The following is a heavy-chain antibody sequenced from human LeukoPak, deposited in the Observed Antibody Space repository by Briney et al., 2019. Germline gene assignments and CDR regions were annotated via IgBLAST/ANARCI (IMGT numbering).Heavy chain of an antibody. CDR3: ARDPYSGNYGAYYYYMNV. D-gene: IGHD1-26*01. Sequence: PGGSLRLSCAASGFTFSSYNMNWVRQAPGKGLEWVSSITSSSSYIYYADSVKGRFTISRDNAKNSLYLQMDSLRVEDTAEYYCARDPYSGNYGAYYYYMNVWGKGTTVTVSS. CDR2: ITSSSSYI. CDR1: GFTFSSYN. V-gene: IGHV3-21*06. J-gene: IGHJ6*03.